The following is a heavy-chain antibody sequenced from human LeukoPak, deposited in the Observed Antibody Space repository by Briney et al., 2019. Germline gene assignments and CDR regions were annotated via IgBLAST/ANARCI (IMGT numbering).Heavy chain of an antibody. CDR3: AKVYDSSGYYPTQYYFDY. J-gene: IGHJ4*02. CDR1: GFTFSSYA. D-gene: IGHD3-22*01. CDR2: ISGSGGST. Sequence: GGSLRLSCAASGFTFSSYAMSWVRQAPGKGLEWVLAISGSGGSTYYADSVKGRFTISRDNSKNTLYLQMNSLRAEDTAVYYCAKVYDSSGYYPTQYYFDYWGQGTLVTVSS. V-gene: IGHV3-23*01.